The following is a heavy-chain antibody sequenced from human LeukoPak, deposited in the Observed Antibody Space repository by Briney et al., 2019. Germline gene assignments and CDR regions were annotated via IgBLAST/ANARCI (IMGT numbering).Heavy chain of an antibody. V-gene: IGHV1-2*02. CDR3: ARQSGSGTFYYFDY. CDR1: GYTFTDCY. J-gene: IGHJ4*02. CDR2: INSNNGAT. D-gene: IGHD3-10*01. Sequence: ASVKVSSKASGYTFTDCYMHWVRQTPGQGLEWMGWINSNNGATTYAQKFQGRVTLTRDTSTSTAYMDLGRLRSDGTAVYYCARQSGSGTFYYFDYWGQGSLVTVSS.